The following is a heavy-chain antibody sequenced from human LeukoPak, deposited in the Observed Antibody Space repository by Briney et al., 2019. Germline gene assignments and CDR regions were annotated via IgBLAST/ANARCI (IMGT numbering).Heavy chain of an antibody. Sequence: PGGSLRLSCVASGIPFSRNSMHWVRRAPGGGPEWLAFISESTKQKNYADSVKGRFTISRDNAKNTLYLQMNSLRAEDTAVYYCARDLAGARDYWGQGTLVTVSS. J-gene: IGHJ4*02. CDR2: ISESTKQK. D-gene: IGHD6-13*01. CDR3: ARDLAGARDY. CDR1: GIPFSRNS. V-gene: IGHV3-30*04.